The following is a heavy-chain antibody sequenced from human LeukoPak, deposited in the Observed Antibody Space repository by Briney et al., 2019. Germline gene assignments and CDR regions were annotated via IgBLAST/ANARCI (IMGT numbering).Heavy chain of an antibody. V-gene: IGHV3-23*01. J-gene: IGHJ5*02. CDR3: AKSKTIGYCSSTSCYNIFDP. D-gene: IGHD2-2*02. Sequence: GGSLRLSCAASGFTFSSYAMSWVRQAPGKGLEWVSAISGSGGSTYYADSVKGRFTISRDNSKNTLYLQMNSLRAEDTAVYYCAKSKTIGYCSSTSCYNIFDPWGQGTLVTVSS. CDR2: ISGSGGST. CDR1: GFTFSSYA.